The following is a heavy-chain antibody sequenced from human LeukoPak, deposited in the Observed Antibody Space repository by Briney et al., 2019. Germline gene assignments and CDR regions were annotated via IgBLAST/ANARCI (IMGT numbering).Heavy chain of an antibody. CDR2: IRYDGSNK. CDR1: GFTFSSYG. D-gene: IGHD3-22*01. J-gene: IGHJ5*02. Sequence: GGSLRLSCAASGFTFSSYGMHWVRQAPGKGLEWVAFIRYDGSNKYYTDSVKGRFTISRDNTKNTLYLQVNSLRAEDSAVYYCANHPEDYYDSSGASWGQGTLVTVSS. V-gene: IGHV3-30*02. CDR3: ANHPEDYYDSSGAS.